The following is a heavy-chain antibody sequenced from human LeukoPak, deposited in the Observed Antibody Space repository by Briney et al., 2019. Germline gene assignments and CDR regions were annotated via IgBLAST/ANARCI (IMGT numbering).Heavy chain of an antibody. Sequence: GGSLRLSCAASGFTFVNYAMTWVRQSPGKGLEWVSAISGSGSYTYYADSVRGRFTISRDNSKSTLYLQVNSLRAEDTAVYYCAKVDTIRQVDVWGKGTTVTVSS. CDR3: AKVDTIRQVDV. J-gene: IGHJ6*04. D-gene: IGHD3-3*01. CDR1: GFTFVNYA. V-gene: IGHV3-23*01. CDR2: ISGSGSYT.